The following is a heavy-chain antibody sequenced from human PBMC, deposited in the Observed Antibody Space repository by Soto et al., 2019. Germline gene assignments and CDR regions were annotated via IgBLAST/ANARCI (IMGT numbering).Heavy chain of an antibody. J-gene: IGHJ6*03. D-gene: IGHD3-16*01. CDR3: GKGSDYVLKGTPFRKAQYYYYYMDV. V-gene: IGHV3-23*01. CDR2: ISGRGDNK. Sequence: EVQMLESGGALVQSGGALRLSCAASVFTFSNFAMSWVRQSPGKGLEWVSGISGRGDNKDHAYSVNGRFTISRDNSKNTLYLQMNSLRAEDTAVYYCGKGSDYVLKGTPFRKAQYYYYYMDVWGKGTTVTVSS. CDR1: VFTFSNFA.